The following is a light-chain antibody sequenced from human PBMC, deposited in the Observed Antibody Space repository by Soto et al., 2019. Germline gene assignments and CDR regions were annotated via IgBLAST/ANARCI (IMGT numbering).Light chain of an antibody. CDR3: QQTYSSLPWT. CDR2: AAS. J-gene: IGKJ1*01. Sequence: DIQMTQSPSSLSASVGDRVTITCRASLTFSSYLNWYQQKPGKAPNLLIYAASSLQHGVPSRFSGSGSGTDFTLTISSLQPEDSATYYCQQTYSSLPWTFGQGTKVEIK. CDR1: LTFSSY. V-gene: IGKV1-39*01.